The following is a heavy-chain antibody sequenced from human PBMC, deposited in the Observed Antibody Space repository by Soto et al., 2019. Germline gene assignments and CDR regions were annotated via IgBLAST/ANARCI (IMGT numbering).Heavy chain of an antibody. D-gene: IGHD3-16*01. J-gene: IGHJ4*02. Sequence: GGSLRLSCAASGFTFSSYAMSWVRQAPGKGLEWVSAISGSGGSTYYADSVKGRFTISRDNSKNTLYLQMNSLRAEDTAVYYCAKDCKGDYIWGSYFWVSYFDYWGQGTLVTVSS. V-gene: IGHV3-23*01. CDR1: GFTFSSYA. CDR3: AKDCKGDYIWGSYFWVSYFDY. CDR2: ISGSGGST.